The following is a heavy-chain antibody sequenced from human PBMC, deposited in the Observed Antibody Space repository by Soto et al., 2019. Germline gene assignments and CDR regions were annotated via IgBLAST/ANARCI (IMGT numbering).Heavy chain of an antibody. CDR2: ISSSSSYI. CDR1: GFTFSSYS. J-gene: IGHJ4*02. D-gene: IGHD6-19*01. V-gene: IGHV3-21*01. CDR3: ARGGGKRIAVAGNDY. Sequence: GGSLRLSCAAFGFTFSSYSMNWVRQAPGKGLEWVSSISSSSSYIYYADSVKGRFTISRDNAKNSLYLQMNSLRAEDTAVYYCARGGGKRIAVAGNDYWGQGTLVTVSS.